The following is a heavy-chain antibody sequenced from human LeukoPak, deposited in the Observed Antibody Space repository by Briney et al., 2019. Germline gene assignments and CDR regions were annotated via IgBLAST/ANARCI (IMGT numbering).Heavy chain of an antibody. CDR2: ISAYNGNT. CDR3: ARLSGGGAKFDAEYFQH. V-gene: IGHV1-18*01. D-gene: IGHD2-21*01. CDR1: GYTFTSYG. Sequence: ASVKVSCKASGYTFTSYGISWVRQAPGQGLEWMGWISAYNGNTNYAQKLQGRVTMTTDTSASTAYMELSSLRSEDTAVYYCARLSGGGAKFDAEYFQHWGQGTLVTVSS. J-gene: IGHJ1*01.